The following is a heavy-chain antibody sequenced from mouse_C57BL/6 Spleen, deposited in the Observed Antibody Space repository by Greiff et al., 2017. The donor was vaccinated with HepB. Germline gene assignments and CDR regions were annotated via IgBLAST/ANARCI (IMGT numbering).Heavy chain of an antibody. Sequence: EVKVVESGGGLVQPGGSLSLSCAASGFTFTDYYMSWVRQPPGKALEWLGFIRNKANGYTTEYSASVKGRFTISIDNSQSILYLQMNALRAEDSATYYCARTTDSSEYYFDYWGQGTTLTVSS. D-gene: IGHD3-2*01. J-gene: IGHJ2*01. CDR3: ARTTDSSEYYFDY. CDR2: IRNKANGYTT. V-gene: IGHV7-3*01. CDR1: GFTFTDYY.